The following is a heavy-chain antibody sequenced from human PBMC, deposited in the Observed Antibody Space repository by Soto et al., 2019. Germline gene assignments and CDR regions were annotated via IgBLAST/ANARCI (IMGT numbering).Heavy chain of an antibody. D-gene: IGHD6-19*01. CDR1: GFTFSSYA. CDR2: ISGSGGST. V-gene: IGHV3-23*01. CDR3: AKFYRYSSGPGS. Sequence: GGSLRLSWAASGFTFSSYAMSWVRQAPGKGPEWVSAISGSGGSTYYADSVKGRFTISRDNSKNTLYLQMTSLRAEDTAVYYWAKFYRYSSGPGSGGQGTLVTVSS. J-gene: IGHJ4*02.